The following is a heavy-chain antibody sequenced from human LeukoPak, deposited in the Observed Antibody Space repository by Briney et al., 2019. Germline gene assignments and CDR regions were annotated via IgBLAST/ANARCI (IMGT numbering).Heavy chain of an antibody. Sequence: PSETLSLTCTVFGGSISSYYWSWIRQPPGKGLEWIGYIYYSGSTNYNPSLKSRVTISVDTSKNQFSLKLSSVTAADTAVYYCARDSSRDAFDIWGQGTMVTVSS. J-gene: IGHJ3*02. V-gene: IGHV4-59*01. CDR3: ARDSSRDAFDI. CDR2: IYYSGST. CDR1: GGSISSYY. D-gene: IGHD2-2*01.